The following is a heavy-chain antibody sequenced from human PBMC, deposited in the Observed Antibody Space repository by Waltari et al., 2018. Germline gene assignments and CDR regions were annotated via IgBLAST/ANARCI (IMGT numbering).Heavy chain of an antibody. CDR3: ARRGRTTVSYYVDY. D-gene: IGHD4-4*01. CDR1: GGSISSSSYY. V-gene: IGHV4-39*01. J-gene: IGHJ4*02. Sequence: QLQLQESGPGLVKPSETLSLTCTVSGGSISSSSYYWGWIRQPPGKGLEWIGSIYYSGSNYNNPSLKSRVTISVDTSKNQFSLKLSAVTAADTAVYYCARRGRTTVSYYVDYGGQGTLVTVSS. CDR2: IYYSGSN.